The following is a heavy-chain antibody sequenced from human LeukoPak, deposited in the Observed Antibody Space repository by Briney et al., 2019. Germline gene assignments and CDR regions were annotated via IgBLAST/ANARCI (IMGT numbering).Heavy chain of an antibody. D-gene: IGHD2-2*01. CDR2: IIPIFGTA. J-gene: IGHJ5*02. CDR1: GSTFSSYA. Sequence: SVKVSFKASGSTFSSYAISWVRQAPGQGLEWMGGIIPIFGTANYAQKFQGRVTITTDESTSTAYMELSSLRSEDTAVYYCARVGGYCSSTSCFPRDINWFDPWGQGTLVTVSS. V-gene: IGHV1-69*05. CDR3: ARVGGYCSSTSCFPRDINWFDP.